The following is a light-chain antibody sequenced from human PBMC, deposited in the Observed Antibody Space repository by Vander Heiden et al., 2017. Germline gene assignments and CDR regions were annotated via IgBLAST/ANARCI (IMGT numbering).Light chain of an antibody. CDR3: QVWDSSSDHRV. CDR2: DDS. Sequence: SYVLTQPPSLSVAPGQTARITCRGNNSGSKSVHWYQQQPGQAPVLVVYDDSDRPSGIPERFSGSNSGNTATLTISRVEAGDEADYYCQVWDSSSDHRVFGSGTKVTVL. CDR1: NSGSKS. V-gene: IGLV3-21*02. J-gene: IGLJ1*01.